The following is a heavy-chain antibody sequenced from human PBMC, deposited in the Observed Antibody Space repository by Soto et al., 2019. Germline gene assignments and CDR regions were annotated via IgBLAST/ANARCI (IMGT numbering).Heavy chain of an antibody. D-gene: IGHD3-10*01. CDR1: DGSFSDFY. CDR2: INHSGYT. Sequence: PSETLSLTCAVYDGSFSDFYWTWIRQRPGKGLEWIGEINHSGYTNYNPSLKSRVTISVDRSKNQFSLKLSSVTAADTAVYYCAAEKITMVRGLILNWFHPWGQAILVSVSS. J-gene: IGHJ5*02. V-gene: IGHV4-34*01. CDR3: AAEKITMVRGLILNWFHP.